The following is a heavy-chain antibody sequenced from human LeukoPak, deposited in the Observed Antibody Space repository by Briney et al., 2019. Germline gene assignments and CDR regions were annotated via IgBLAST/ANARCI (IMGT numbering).Heavy chain of an antibody. V-gene: IGHV3-30*18. J-gene: IGHJ4*02. D-gene: IGHD6-19*01. CDR2: ISYDGSNK. CDR3: AKDLAGPIFAMGGSDY. Sequence: GGSLRLSCAASGFTFSSYGMHWVRQAPGKGLEWVAVISYDGSNKYYADSVKGRFTISRDNSKNALYLQMNSLRAEDTAVYYCAKDLAGPIFAMGGSDYWGQGTLVTVSS. CDR1: GFTFSSYG.